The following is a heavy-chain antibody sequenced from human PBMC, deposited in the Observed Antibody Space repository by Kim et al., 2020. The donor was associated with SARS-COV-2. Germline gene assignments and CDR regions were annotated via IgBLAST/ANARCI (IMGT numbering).Heavy chain of an antibody. V-gene: IGHV3-48*03. D-gene: IGHD6-13*01. Sequence: DPVKGRFTISRDNAKNSLFLQMNSLRAEDTAVYYCARDRIATSGKDAFDIWGQGTMVTVSS. J-gene: IGHJ3*02. CDR3: ARDRIATSGKDAFDI.